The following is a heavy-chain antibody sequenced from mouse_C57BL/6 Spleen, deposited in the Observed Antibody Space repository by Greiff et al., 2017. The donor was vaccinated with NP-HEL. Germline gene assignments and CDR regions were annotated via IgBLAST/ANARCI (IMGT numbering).Heavy chain of an antibody. D-gene: IGHD1-1*01. CDR1: GYTFPDYE. J-gene: IGHJ3*01. V-gene: IGHV1-15*01. CDR2: IDPETGGT. CDR3: TNYYGSSSFAY. Sequence: QVQLQQSGAELVRPGASVTLSCKASGYTFPDYEMHWVKQTPVLGLEWIGAIDPETGGTAYNQKFKGKAILTADKSSSTAYMELRSLTSEDSAVYYCTNYYGSSSFAYWGQGTLVTVSA.